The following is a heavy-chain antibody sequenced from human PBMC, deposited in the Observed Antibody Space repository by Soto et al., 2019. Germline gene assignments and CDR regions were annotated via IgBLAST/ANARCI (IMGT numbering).Heavy chain of an antibody. Sequence: GASVKVSCKASGGTFSSYTISWVRQAPGQGLEWMGRIIPILGIANYAQKFQGRVTITADKSTSTAYMELSSLRSEDTAVYYCARALRRPTVVTPYSDWFDPWGQGTLVTVS. CDR2: IIPILGIA. D-gene: IGHD4-17*01. V-gene: IGHV1-69*02. CDR1: GGTFSSYT. J-gene: IGHJ5*02. CDR3: ARALRRPTVVTPYSDWFDP.